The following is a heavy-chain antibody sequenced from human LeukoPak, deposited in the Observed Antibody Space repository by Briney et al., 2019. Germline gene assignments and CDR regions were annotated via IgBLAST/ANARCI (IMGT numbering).Heavy chain of an antibody. D-gene: IGHD4-17*01. V-gene: IGHV3-21*01. Sequence: GGSLRLSCAVSGFTFSTYSMNWVRQAPGKGLEWVSSTSSDGSYIYYADSAKGRFTISRDNAENSLFLQINSLRAEDTAVYYCARGVRYGEFDYWGQGTLVTVSS. CDR2: TSSDGSYI. CDR3: ARGVRYGEFDY. J-gene: IGHJ4*02. CDR1: GFTFSTYS.